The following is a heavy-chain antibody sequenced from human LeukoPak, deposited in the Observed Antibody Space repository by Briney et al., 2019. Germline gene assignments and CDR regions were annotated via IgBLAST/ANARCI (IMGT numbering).Heavy chain of an antibody. D-gene: IGHD3-3*01. CDR3: AKVSSRFLKWEDLDY. Sequence: GGSLRLSCAASGVTLSIHAMGCVRQAPGKGLECGSGISGRGGNTFYADSVKVRFTISRDNSKNTLSLQMNSLRAEDTAVYYCAKVSSRFLKWEDLDYWGQGTLVTVSS. J-gene: IGHJ4*02. V-gene: IGHV3-23*01. CDR2: ISGRGGNT. CDR1: GVTLSIHA.